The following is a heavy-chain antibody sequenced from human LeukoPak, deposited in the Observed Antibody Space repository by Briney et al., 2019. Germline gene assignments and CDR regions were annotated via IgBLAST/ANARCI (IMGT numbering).Heavy chain of an antibody. D-gene: IGHD1-26*01. CDR3: AKGVRGSYHVPHFFDY. CDR2: ISGSGGST. CDR1: GFTFSSYA. V-gene: IGHV3-23*01. Sequence: PGGSLRLSCAASGFTFSSYAMSWVRQAPGKGLEWVSAISGSGGSTYYADSVKGRFTISRDNSKNTLYLQMNSLRAEDTAVYYCAKGVRGSYHVPHFFDYWGQGTLVTVSS. J-gene: IGHJ4*02.